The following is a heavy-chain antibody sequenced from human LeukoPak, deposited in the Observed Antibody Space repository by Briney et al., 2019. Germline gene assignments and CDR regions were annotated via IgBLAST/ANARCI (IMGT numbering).Heavy chain of an antibody. Sequence: PGGSLRLSCAASGFTFSSYEMNWVRQAPGKGLEWVSGISWNSGTIGYADSVKGRFTISRDNAKNSLYLQMNSLRAEDMALYYCAKEHYYYDSTGPLDYWGQGTLVTVSS. CDR2: ISWNSGTI. CDR1: GFTFSSYE. V-gene: IGHV3-9*03. D-gene: IGHD3-22*01. CDR3: AKEHYYYDSTGPLDY. J-gene: IGHJ4*02.